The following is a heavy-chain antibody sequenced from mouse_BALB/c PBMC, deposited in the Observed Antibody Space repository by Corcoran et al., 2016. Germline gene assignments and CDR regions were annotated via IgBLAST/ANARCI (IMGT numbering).Heavy chain of an antibody. Sequence: EVQLQQSGAELVKPGASVKLSCTASGFNIKDTYMHWVKQRPEQGLELIGRIDPANCNTKYDPKFQGKATITADTSSNTAYLQLISLTSEDTAVYYCALYGNYFYAMDYWGQGTSVTFSS. V-gene: IGHV14-3*02. CDR2: IDPANCNT. J-gene: IGHJ4*01. CDR3: ALYGNYFYAMDY. CDR1: GFNIKDTY. D-gene: IGHD2-10*02.